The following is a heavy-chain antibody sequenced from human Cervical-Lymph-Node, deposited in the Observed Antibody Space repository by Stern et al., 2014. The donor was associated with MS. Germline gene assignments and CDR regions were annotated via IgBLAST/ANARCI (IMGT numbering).Heavy chain of an antibody. J-gene: IGHJ3*01. V-gene: IGHV4-59*08. CDR2: IYYSGST. D-gene: IGHD6-19*01. CDR1: GGSISTYY. CDR3: ASQHSSGWFAFDV. Sequence: QLQLQESGPGLVKSSETLSLTCTVSGGSISTYYWSWIRQPPGKGLEWIGYIYYSGSTNYNPSFKSRVSISVDSSNKQFSLKLNSVTAADTAMYYCASQHSSGWFAFDVWGQGTMVTVSS.